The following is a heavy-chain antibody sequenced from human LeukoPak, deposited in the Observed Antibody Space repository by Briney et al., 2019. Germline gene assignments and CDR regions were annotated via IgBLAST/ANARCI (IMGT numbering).Heavy chain of an antibody. V-gene: IGHV3-48*03. CDR1: GFTFSSYA. D-gene: IGHD3-10*01. CDR3: ARASGVRRVIWFDY. CDR2: ISSSGSTI. J-gene: IGHJ4*02. Sequence: GGSLRLSCAASGFTFSSYAMSWVRQAPGKGLEWVSYISSSGSTIYYADSVKGRFTISRDNAKNSLYLQMNSLRAEDTAVYYCARASGVRRVIWFDYWGQGTLVTVSS.